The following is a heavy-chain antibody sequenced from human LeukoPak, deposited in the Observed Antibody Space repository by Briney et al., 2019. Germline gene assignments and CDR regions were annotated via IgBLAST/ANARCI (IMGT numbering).Heavy chain of an antibody. J-gene: IGHJ4*02. Sequence: ASVKVSCKASGFTFTSYAFSWVRQAPGQGLEWMGWVWGYNGNTNYAQKLQGRVNMTTDTSTSTAYMELRSLRSDDTAVYYCVREFTSGWYRRGAYFDYWGQGTLVTVSS. V-gene: IGHV1-18*01. CDR1: GFTFTSYA. D-gene: IGHD6-19*01. CDR2: VWGYNGNT. CDR3: VREFTSGWYRRGAYFDY.